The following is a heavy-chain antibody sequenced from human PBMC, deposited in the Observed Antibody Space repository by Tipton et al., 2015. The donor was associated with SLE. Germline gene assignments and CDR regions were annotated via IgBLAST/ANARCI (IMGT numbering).Heavy chain of an antibody. CDR1: GGSFSGYY. V-gene: IGHV4-34*01. Sequence: LRLSCAVYGGSFSGYYWSWIHQPPGEGLEWIGEINHSGSTKYNPSLKSRVTISVDTSKKQFSLKLTSVTAADTAVYYCASGPPTGYCSSTRCPNWFDPWGQGTLLTVSS. J-gene: IGHJ5*02. CDR3: ASGPPTGYCSSTRCPNWFDP. CDR2: INHSGST. D-gene: IGHD2-2*01.